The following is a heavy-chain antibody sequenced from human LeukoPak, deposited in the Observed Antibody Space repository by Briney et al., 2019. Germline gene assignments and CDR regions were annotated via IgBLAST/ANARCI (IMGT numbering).Heavy chain of an antibody. Sequence: PSETLSLTCAVYGGSFSGYYWSWIRHPPGKGREWMGEINHSGSTNYNPSLKRRVTISVDTSKNHFSLRLSSVTAADTAVYYCASLRYCSGGSCRYPFYWYFDLWASGTLVTVSS. V-gene: IGHV4-34*01. J-gene: IGHJ2*01. CDR1: GGSFSGYY. D-gene: IGHD2-15*01. CDR2: INHSGST. CDR3: ASLRYCSGGSCRYPFYWYFDL.